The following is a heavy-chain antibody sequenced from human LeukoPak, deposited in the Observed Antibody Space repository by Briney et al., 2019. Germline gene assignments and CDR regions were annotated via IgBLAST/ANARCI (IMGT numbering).Heavy chain of an antibody. D-gene: IGHD1-26*01. CDR3: QRDLGPSGSHLGRDL. Sequence: GGSLRLSCAASGFSFSSYGMHWVRHAPRKGLEWVALIWYDGSNKYYADSVKGRFTISRENSKNTLYLQKQSLRAEDTAVYYCQRDLGPSGSHLGRDLGGQGPLLSVSS. CDR1: GFSFSSYG. J-gene: IGHJ4*02. CDR2: IWYDGSNK. V-gene: IGHV3-33*01.